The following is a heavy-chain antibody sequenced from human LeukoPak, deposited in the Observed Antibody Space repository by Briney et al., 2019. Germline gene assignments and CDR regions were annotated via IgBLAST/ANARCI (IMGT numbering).Heavy chain of an antibody. CDR1: GFTLSSYG. D-gene: IGHD4-17*01. J-gene: IGHJ4*02. Sequence: GRSLRLSCAASGFTLSSYGMHWVRQAPGKGLEWVAVISYDGSNKYYADYVKGRFTISRDNSKNTLYLQMNSLRAEDTAVYYCAKDTSYGDYWFDYWGQGTLVTVSS. V-gene: IGHV3-30*18. CDR3: AKDTSYGDYWFDY. CDR2: ISYDGSNK.